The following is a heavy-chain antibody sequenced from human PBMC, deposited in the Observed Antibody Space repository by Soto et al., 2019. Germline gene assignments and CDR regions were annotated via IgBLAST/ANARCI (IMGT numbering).Heavy chain of an antibody. CDR2: IIPIFGTA. D-gene: IGHD2-8*01. CDR3: ARGYCTNGVCPFWFDP. Sequence: GASVKVSCKASGYTFTSYAISWVRQAPGQGLEWMGGIIPIFGTANYAQKFQGRVTITADESTSTAYMELSSLRSEDTAVYYCARGYCTNGVCPFWFDPWGQGTLVTVSS. CDR1: GYTFTSYA. V-gene: IGHV1-69*13. J-gene: IGHJ5*02.